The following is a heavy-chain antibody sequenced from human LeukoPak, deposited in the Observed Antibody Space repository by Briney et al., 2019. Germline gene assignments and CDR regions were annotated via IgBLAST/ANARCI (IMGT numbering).Heavy chain of an antibody. J-gene: IGHJ6*03. V-gene: IGHV3-20*04. CDR3: ARYYYDSSGYSYYYYYMDV. D-gene: IGHD3-22*01. CDR1: GFTFDDYG. CDR2: INWNGGST. Sequence: GGSLRLSCAASGFTFDDYGTSWVRQAPGKGLEWLSGINWNGGSTGYADSVKGRFTISRDNAKNSLYLQMNSLRAEDTALYYCARYYYDSSGYSYYYYYMDVWGKGTTVTVSS.